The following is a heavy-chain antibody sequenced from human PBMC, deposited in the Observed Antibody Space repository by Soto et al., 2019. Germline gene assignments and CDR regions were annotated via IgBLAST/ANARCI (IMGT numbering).Heavy chain of an antibody. CDR1: GYTFTSYG. CDR3: ARGAAARPISYYYYYYGMDV. Sequence: QVQLVQSGAEVKKPGASVKVSCKASGYTFTSYGISWVRQAPGQGLEWMGWISAYNGNTNYAQKLQGRVTMTTDTSTNTAYMELRSLRSDDTAVYYCARGAAARPISYYYYYYGMDVWGQGTTVTVSS. J-gene: IGHJ6*02. CDR2: ISAYNGNT. V-gene: IGHV1-18*01. D-gene: IGHD6-6*01.